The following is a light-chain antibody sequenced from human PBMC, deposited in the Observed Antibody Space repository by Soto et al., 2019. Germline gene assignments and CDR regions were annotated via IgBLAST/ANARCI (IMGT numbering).Light chain of an antibody. CDR2: GAS. J-gene: IGKJ1*01. CDR3: QQYGSSGT. Sequence: EIVMTQSPATLSVSPGERATLSCRASQSININLAWYQQKPGQAPRLLIYGASTRATGLPARFSGSGSGTDFTLTISRLEPEDFAVYYCQQYGSSGTFGQGTKVDIK. CDR1: QSININ. V-gene: IGKV3-15*01.